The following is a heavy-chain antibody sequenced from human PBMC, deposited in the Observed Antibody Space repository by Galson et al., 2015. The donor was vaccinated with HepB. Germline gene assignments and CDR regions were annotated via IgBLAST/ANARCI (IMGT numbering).Heavy chain of an antibody. J-gene: IGHJ4*02. V-gene: IGHV3-30-3*01. CDR3: AREFSSTSYYEAKGYYLDY. Sequence: SLRLSCAASGFTFSSYAMHWVRQAPGKGLEWVAVISYDGSNKYYADSVKGRFTISRDNSKNTLYLQMNSLRAEDTAVYYCAREFSSTSYYEAKGYYLDYWAQGTLVTASS. D-gene: IGHD2-2*01. CDR1: GFTFSSYA. CDR2: ISYDGSNK.